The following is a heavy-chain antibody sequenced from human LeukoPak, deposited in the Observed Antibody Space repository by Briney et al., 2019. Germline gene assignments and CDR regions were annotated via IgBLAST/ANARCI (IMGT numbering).Heavy chain of an antibody. CDR1: GFIFSDYG. CDR3: VKNQVAGTEH. V-gene: IGHV3-23*01. Sequence: GGSLRLSCAASGFIFSDYGMSWVRQAPGKGLEWVSVITSGSGSSTFYADSVKGRFTISRDNSKNTLYLKMDGLRAEDTAIYYCVKNQVAGTEHWGQGTLVTVSS. D-gene: IGHD6-19*01. CDR2: ITSGSGSST. J-gene: IGHJ4*02.